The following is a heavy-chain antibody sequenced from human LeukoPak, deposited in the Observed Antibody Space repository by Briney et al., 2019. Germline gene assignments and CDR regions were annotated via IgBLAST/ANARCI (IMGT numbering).Heavy chain of an antibody. J-gene: IGHJ4*02. CDR3: ARSRRGYDY. V-gene: IGHV4-61*03. Sequence: PSETLSLTCTVSGGSISSSSYYWGWIRQPPGKGLEWIGYIYYSGSTTYNPSLKSRVTMSVDTSKKHFFLKLSSVTAADTAMYYCARSRRGYDYWGQGTLVTVSS. D-gene: IGHD3-3*01. CDR2: IYYSGST. CDR1: GGSISSSSYY.